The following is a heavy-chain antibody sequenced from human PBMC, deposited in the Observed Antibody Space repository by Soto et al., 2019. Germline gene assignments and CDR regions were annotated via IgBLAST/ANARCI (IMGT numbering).Heavy chain of an antibody. CDR3: ARDPKYYYGSGSYPQTNYGMDV. D-gene: IGHD3-10*01. CDR2: ISSSSSTI. Sequence: RQAPGKGLEWVSYISSSSSTIYYADSVKGRFTISRDNAKNSLYLQMNSLRDEDTAVYYCARDPKYYYGSGSYPQTNYGMDVWGQGTTVTVSS. J-gene: IGHJ6*02. V-gene: IGHV3-48*02.